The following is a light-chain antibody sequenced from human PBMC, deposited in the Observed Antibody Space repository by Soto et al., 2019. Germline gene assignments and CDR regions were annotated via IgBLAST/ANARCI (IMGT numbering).Light chain of an antibody. J-gene: IGLJ1*01. Sequence: QSALTQPASVSGSPGQSITISCTGTISDVGGYNYVSWYQQHPGKAPKLMIYDVSNRPSGVSNRFSGSKSGNTASLTISGLQAEDEADYYCSSYTSSSTLLFGTGTQLTVL. V-gene: IGLV2-14*01. CDR2: DVS. CDR3: SSYTSSSTLL. CDR1: ISDVGGYNY.